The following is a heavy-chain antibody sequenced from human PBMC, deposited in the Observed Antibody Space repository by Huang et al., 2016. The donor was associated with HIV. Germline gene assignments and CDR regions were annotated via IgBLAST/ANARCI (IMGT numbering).Heavy chain of an antibody. CDR3: ARTYYYDSSGVDPRRAFDI. J-gene: IGHJ3*02. Sequence: EVQLEESGGGLVQPGGSLRLSCAASGFTFSSYWMQGGRQAPGKGVVGVTRSERDGRSTSNAGSWRGRFTISRDNAKNTLYLQRNSLRDEDTAVNYCARTYYYDSSGVDPRRAFDIWGQGTMVTVSS. V-gene: IGHV3-74*01. CDR2: SERDGRST. D-gene: IGHD3-22*01. CDR1: GFTFSSYW.